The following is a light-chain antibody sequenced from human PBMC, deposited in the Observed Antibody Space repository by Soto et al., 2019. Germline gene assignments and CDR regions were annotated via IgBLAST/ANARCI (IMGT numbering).Light chain of an antibody. J-gene: IGKJ1*01. CDR2: DAS. CDR1: QSISSW. V-gene: IGKV1-5*01. CDR3: QQYNSYPKT. Sequence: DIQITQSPSPLSSSFVDRVTITCWASQSISSWLAWYQQKPGKAPKLLIYDASSLESGVPSRFSGSGSGTEFTLTISSLQPDDFATYYCQQYNSYPKTFGQGTKVDIK.